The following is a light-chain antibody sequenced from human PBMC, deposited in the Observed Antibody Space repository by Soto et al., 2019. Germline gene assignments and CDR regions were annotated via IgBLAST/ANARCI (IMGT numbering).Light chain of an antibody. CDR1: SSDVGGYNY. J-gene: IGLJ2*01. V-gene: IGLV2-14*01. CDR2: DVS. CDR3: SSYTSSSTYVV. Sequence: QSALTQPASVSGSPGQSITVSCTGTSSDVGGYNYVSWYQQHPGKAPKLMIYDVSNRPSGVSNRFSGPKSGNTASLTISGLQAEDEDDYYCSSYTSSSTYVVFGGGTKLTVL.